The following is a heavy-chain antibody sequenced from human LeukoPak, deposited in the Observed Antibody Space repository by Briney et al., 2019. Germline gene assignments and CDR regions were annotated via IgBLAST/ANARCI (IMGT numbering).Heavy chain of an antibody. CDR1: GFTFSNSA. J-gene: IGHJ4*02. Sequence: SVKVSCKASGFTFSNSAMQWVRQARGQRLEWIGWIVVGSGNTNHAQKFQERVTITRDMSTSTAYMELSSLRSEDTAVYYCAADVIYESDWGQGTLVTVSS. D-gene: IGHD2/OR15-2a*01. CDR2: IVVGSGNT. CDR3: AADVIYESD. V-gene: IGHV1-58*02.